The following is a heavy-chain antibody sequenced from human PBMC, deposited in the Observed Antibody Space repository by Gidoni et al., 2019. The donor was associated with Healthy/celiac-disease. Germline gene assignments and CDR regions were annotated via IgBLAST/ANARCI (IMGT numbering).Heavy chain of an antibody. CDR3: ARGIAYCGGDCYSGFDY. D-gene: IGHD2-21*02. CDR2: LSYDGSNK. V-gene: IGHV3-30*03. CDR1: GFTFSSYG. Sequence: QVQLVESGGGVVQPGRSLRLSCAASGFTFSSYGMHWVRQAPGKWLEWVAVLSYDGSNKYYADSVKGRFTISRDNSKNTLYLQMNSLRAEDTAVYYCARGIAYCGGDCYSGFDYWGQGTLVTVSS. J-gene: IGHJ4*02.